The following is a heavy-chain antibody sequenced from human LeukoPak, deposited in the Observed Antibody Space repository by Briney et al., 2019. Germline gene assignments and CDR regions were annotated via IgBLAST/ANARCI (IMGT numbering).Heavy chain of an antibody. CDR1: GFTFTSHA. D-gene: IGHD2-21*02. CDR3: AKVEAGCGGVCSSTIDFQD. Sequence: GGSLRLSCAASGFTFTSHAMSWARQAPGKGPEWVSVISSSGGNTYYVDSVKGRFTISRDNSRNTLYLQMNSLRAEDTAVYYCAKVEAGCGGVCSSTIDFQDWGQGTLVIVS. J-gene: IGHJ1*01. CDR2: ISSSGGNT. V-gene: IGHV3-23*01.